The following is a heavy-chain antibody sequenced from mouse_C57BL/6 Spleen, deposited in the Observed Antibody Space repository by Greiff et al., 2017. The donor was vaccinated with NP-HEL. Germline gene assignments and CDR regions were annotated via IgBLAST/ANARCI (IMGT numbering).Heavy chain of an antibody. Sequence: QVTLKESGPGILQSSQTLSLTCSFSGFSLSTSGMGVSWIRQPSGKGLEWLAHLYWDDDKRYNPFLKSRLTISKDTSRNQVFLKITSVDTADTATYYCARREGGHYDYDVGAMDYWGQGTSVTVSS. CDR2: LYWDDDK. D-gene: IGHD2-4*01. CDR3: ARREGGHYDYDVGAMDY. J-gene: IGHJ4*01. V-gene: IGHV8-12*01. CDR1: GFSLSTSGMG.